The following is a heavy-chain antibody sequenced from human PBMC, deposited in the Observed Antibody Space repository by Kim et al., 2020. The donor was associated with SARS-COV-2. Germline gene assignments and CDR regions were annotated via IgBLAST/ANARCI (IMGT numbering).Heavy chain of an antibody. Sequence: GGSLRLSCAASGFTFSDYYMSWIRQAPGKGLEWVSYISSSSYTNYADSVKGRFTISRDNAKNSLYLQMNSLRAEDTAVYYCASAGYNWNDYYFDYWGQGTLVTVSS. CDR3: ASAGYNWNDYYFDY. V-gene: IGHV3-11*06. D-gene: IGHD1-1*01. CDR1: GFTFSDYY. CDR2: ISSSSYT. J-gene: IGHJ4*02.